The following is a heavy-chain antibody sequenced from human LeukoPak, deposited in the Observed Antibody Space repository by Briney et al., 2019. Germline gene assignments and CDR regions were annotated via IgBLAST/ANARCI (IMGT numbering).Heavy chain of an antibody. CDR1: GFTFSTYW. J-gene: IGHJ4*02. Sequence: GGSLRLSCAASGFTFSTYWMHWVRQAPGKALVWVSRIKSDGSSTSYADSVKGQFTISRDHAKNTLYLQMNSLRAEDTAVYYCARSAYYDNWGQGTLVTVSP. CDR2: IKSDGSST. V-gene: IGHV3-74*01. CDR3: ARSAYYDN.